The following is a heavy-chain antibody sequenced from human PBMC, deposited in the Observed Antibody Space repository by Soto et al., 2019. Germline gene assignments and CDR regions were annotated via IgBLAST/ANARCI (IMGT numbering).Heavy chain of an antibody. J-gene: IGHJ6*02. CDR2: IYYSGST. D-gene: IGHD3-10*01. V-gene: IGHV4-31*03. CDR3: ARVSPYYYGSGSYSASPTYYYYGMDV. CDR1: GGSISSGGYY. Sequence: QVQLQESGPGLVKPSQTLSLTCTVSGGSISSGGYYWSWIRQHPGKGLEWIGYIYYSGSTYYNPSLKSRVTISVDTSKNQFSLKLSSVTAADTAVYYCARVSPYYYGSGSYSASPTYYYYGMDVWGQGTTVTVSS.